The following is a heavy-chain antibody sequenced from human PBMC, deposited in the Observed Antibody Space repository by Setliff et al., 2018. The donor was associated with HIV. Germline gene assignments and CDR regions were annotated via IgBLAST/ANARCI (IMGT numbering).Heavy chain of an antibody. Sequence: PSETLSLTCTVSGGSISSSSYYWGWIRQPPGKGLEWIGSIYYSGSTYYNPSLKSRVTISVDTSKNQFSLKLSSVTAADTAVYYCARASDYGTGWFDAWGQGTLVTVSS. CDR3: ARASDYGTGWFDA. CDR1: GGSISSSSYY. J-gene: IGHJ5*02. CDR2: IYYSGST. D-gene: IGHD4-17*01. V-gene: IGHV4-39*01.